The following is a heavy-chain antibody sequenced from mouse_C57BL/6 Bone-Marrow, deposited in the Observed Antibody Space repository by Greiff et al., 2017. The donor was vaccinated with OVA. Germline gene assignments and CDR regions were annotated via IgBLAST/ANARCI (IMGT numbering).Heavy chain of an antibody. J-gene: IGHJ4*01. Sequence: DVKLVESGPGLVKPSQSLSLTCSVTGYSITSGYYWNWIRQFPGNKLEWMGYISYDGSNNYNPSLKNRISITRDTSKNQFFLKLNSVTTEDTATYYCARGDGYYYYAMDYWGQGTSVTVSS. CDR2: ISYDGSN. CDR3: ARGDGYYYYAMDY. V-gene: IGHV3-6*01. CDR1: GYSITSGYY. D-gene: IGHD2-3*01.